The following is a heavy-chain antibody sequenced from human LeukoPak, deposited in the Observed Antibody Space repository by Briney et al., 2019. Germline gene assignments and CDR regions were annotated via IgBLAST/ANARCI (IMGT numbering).Heavy chain of an antibody. V-gene: IGHV3-30-3*01. D-gene: IGHD3-3*01. J-gene: IGHJ4*02. CDR2: ISYDGSNK. CDR3: ARTNYDFWSGYVY. Sequence: GGSLRLSCAASGFTFSSYAMHWVRQAPGKGLEWVAVISYDGSNKYYADSVKGRFTISRDNSKNTLYLQMNSLRAEDTAVYYCARTNYDFWSGYVYWGQGTLVTVSS. CDR1: GFTFSSYA.